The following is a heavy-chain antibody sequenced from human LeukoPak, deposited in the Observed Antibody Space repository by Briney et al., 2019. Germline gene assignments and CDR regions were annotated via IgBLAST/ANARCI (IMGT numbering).Heavy chain of an antibody. Sequence: SETLSLTCTVSGGSFSTYYWSWIRQPPGKGLEWIGYIYYSGNTNYNPSLKSRVTISVDTSKNQFSLKLNSVTAADTAVYYCAREVHYYSNYMDVWGKGTTVTVSS. CDR2: IYYSGNT. J-gene: IGHJ6*03. V-gene: IGHV4-59*01. CDR3: AREVHYYSNYMDV. CDR1: GGSFSTYY.